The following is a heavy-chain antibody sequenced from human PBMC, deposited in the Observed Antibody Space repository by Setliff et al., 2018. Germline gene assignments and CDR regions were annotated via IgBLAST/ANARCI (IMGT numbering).Heavy chain of an antibody. CDR2: IYYGGST. D-gene: IGHD6-19*01. V-gene: IGHV4-59*01. CDR3: TGGSQWLPSN. CDR1: GFTFSDYY. Sequence: PSETLRLSCAASGFTFSDYYMSWIRQAPGKGLEWIGYIYYGGSTNYNPSLNSRVAISVDTSENQFSLRLNSVTAADTAVYYCTGGSQWLPSNWGQGTLVTVSS. J-gene: IGHJ4*02.